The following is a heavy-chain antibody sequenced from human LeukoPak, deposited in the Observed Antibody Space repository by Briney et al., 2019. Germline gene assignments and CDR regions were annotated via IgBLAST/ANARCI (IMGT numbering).Heavy chain of an antibody. CDR3: TRDRRGYSYGSYYFDY. Sequence: ASVKVSCKASGYTFTSYGISWVRQAPGQGLEWMGWISAYNGNTNYAQKLQGRVTMTTDTSTSTAYMELRSLTSDDTTVYYCTRDRRGYSYGSYYFDYWGQGTLVTVSS. CDR2: ISAYNGNT. V-gene: IGHV1-18*04. J-gene: IGHJ4*02. D-gene: IGHD5-18*01. CDR1: GYTFTSYG.